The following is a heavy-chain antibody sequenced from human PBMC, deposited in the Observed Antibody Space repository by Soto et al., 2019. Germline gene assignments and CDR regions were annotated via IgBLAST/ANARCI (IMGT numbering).Heavy chain of an antibody. D-gene: IGHD1-26*01. CDR1: GGSMTSSNW. CDR3: ARSEATGLDY. V-gene: IGHV4-4*02. Sequence: QVQLQESGPGLVKPSGTLSLTCTVSGGSMTSSNWWNWVRQPPGQGLEWIGAAHRSGRTNYNPSLKSRVTISVDKSKNHFSLKLSSVTAADTAVYYRARSEATGLDYWGQGTLVTVSS. J-gene: IGHJ4*02. CDR2: AHRSGRT.